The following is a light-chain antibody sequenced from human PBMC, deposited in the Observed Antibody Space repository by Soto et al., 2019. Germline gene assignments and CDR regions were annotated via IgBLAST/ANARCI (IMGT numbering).Light chain of an antibody. CDR2: LGS. CDR3: MQALQTPGFN. CDR1: QSLLHSNGYNY. Sequence: DIVMTQSPLSLPVTPGEPASISCRSSQSLLHSNGYNYLDWYLQKPGQSPQLLIYLGSNRASGVPDRFSGSGSGTDFTLKISRVEAEDVGVYYCMQALQTPGFNFGTGTKV. V-gene: IGKV2-28*01. J-gene: IGKJ3*01.